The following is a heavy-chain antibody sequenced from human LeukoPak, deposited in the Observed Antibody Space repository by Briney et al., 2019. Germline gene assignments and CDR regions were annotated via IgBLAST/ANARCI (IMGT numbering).Heavy chain of an antibody. CDR2: AYYSGSN. V-gene: IGHV4-59*01. D-gene: IGHD6-19*01. CDR1: GGYITTYY. J-gene: IGHJ5*02. Sequence: PSETLSLTCHVSGGYITTYYWSWIQQPPGKGLEWIGYAYYSGSNEYNPSLRSRVTMSADASRNQFSLTLSSVTAADTAIYYCATLNIESSSGWFFRSWGQGTLVSVSS. CDR3: ATLNIESSSGWFFRS.